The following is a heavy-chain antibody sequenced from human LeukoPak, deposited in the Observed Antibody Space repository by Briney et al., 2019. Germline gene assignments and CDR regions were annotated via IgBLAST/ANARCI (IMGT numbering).Heavy chain of an antibody. V-gene: IGHV1-18*01. CDR2: IHIYRGNT. Sequence: ASVKVSCKASGYSSTNYGISWVRQAPGQGLEWMGWIHIYRGNTNYAQKFQGRVTMTTDTSTSTVYMEVGGLRSDDTAMYYCARDVGITVADSFDPWGQGTLVTVSS. J-gene: IGHJ5*02. CDR1: GYSSTNYG. D-gene: IGHD6-13*01. CDR3: ARDVGITVADSFDP.